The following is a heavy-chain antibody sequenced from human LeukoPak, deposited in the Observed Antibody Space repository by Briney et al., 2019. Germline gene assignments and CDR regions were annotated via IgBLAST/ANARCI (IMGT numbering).Heavy chain of an antibody. V-gene: IGHV3-21*04. Sequence: GGSLRLSCAASGFTFGAYTINWVRQAPGKGLEWVSCIFSRSESILYADSVKGRFTISRDNSKDTLYLQMNSLRAEDTAVYYCAKEGAVAAPYYFDYWGQGTLVTVSS. CDR3: AKEGAVAAPYYFDY. D-gene: IGHD6-19*01. J-gene: IGHJ4*02. CDR1: GFTFGAYT. CDR2: IFSRSESI.